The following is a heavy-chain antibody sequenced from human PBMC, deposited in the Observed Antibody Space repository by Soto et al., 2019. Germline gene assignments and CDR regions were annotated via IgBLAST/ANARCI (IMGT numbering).Heavy chain of an antibody. CDR1: GGSFSGYY. CDR3: ARGLPGQERGEGKAGYLYYFDY. D-gene: IGHD3-16*01. CDR2: INHSGST. Sequence: SETLSLTCAVYGGSFSGYYWSWIRQPPGKGLEWIGEINHSGSTNYNPSLKSRVTISVDTSKNQFSLKLSSVTAADTAVYYCARGLPGQERGEGKAGYLYYFDYWGQGTLVTVSS. V-gene: IGHV4-34*01. J-gene: IGHJ4*02.